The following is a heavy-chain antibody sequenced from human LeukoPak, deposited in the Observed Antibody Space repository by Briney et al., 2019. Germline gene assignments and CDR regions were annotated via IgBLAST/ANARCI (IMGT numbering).Heavy chain of an antibody. V-gene: IGHV3-30-3*01. CDR1: GFTFSSYA. D-gene: IGHD6-19*01. CDR2: IPYDGSNK. J-gene: IGHJ6*02. Sequence: GGSLRLSCAASGFTFSSYAMHWVRQAPGEGLEWVAVIPYDGSNKYHADSVKGRFTISRDNSKNTLYLQMNSLRAEDTAVYYCARWYASGWLGQYYYYYGMDVWGQGTTVTVSS. CDR3: ARWYASGWLGQYYYYYGMDV.